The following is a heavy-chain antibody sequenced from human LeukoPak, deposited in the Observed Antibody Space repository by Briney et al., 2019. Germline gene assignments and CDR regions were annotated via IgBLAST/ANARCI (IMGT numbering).Heavy chain of an antibody. D-gene: IGHD3-22*01. CDR1: GGSISSSSYY. Sequence: SETLPLTCTVSGGSISSSSYYWGWIRQPPGKGLEWIGSIYYSGSTYYNPSLKSRVTISVDTSKNQFSLKLSSVTAADTAVYYCATYYYDSSGLNRIDYWGQGTLVTVSS. V-gene: IGHV4-39*01. J-gene: IGHJ4*02. CDR3: ATYYYDSSGLNRIDY. CDR2: IYYSGST.